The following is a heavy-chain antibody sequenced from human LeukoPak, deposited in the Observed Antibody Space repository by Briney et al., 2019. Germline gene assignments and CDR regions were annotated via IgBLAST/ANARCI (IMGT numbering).Heavy chain of an antibody. CDR3: AKDPFGDSSGYPDY. CDR2: ISSSGSTI. Sequence: GGSLRLSCAASGFTFSDYYMSWIRQAPGKGLEWVSYISSSGSTIYYADSVKGRFTISRDNSKNTLYLQMNSLRAEDTALYYCAKDPFGDSSGYPDYWGQGTLVTVSS. D-gene: IGHD3-22*01. V-gene: IGHV3-11*01. J-gene: IGHJ4*02. CDR1: GFTFSDYY.